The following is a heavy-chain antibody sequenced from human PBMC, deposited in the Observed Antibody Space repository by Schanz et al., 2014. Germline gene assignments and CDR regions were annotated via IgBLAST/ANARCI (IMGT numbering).Heavy chain of an antibody. CDR2: IDPSGGST. V-gene: IGHV1-46*03. J-gene: IGHJ4*02. D-gene: IGHD3-22*01. CDR1: GYTFTSYY. CDR3: DRIHHYYDSSPPPTFDY. Sequence: QLVQSGSEFRKPGASVKVSCKASGYTFTSYYIHWVRQAPGQGLEWMGMIDPSGGSTSYAQKFQGRITMTRDTTTSPVHMEMSSRRSDATAVYYCDRIHHYYDSSPPPTFDYWGQGTLVTVSS.